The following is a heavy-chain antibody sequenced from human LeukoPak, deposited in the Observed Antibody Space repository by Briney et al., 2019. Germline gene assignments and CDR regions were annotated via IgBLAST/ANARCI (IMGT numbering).Heavy chain of an antibody. V-gene: IGHV1-18*04. Sequence: GASVKVSCKASGYTFTSYDISWVRQAPGQGLEWMGWISAYNGNTNYAQKLQGRVTMTTDTSTSTAYMELSSLRSEDTAVYYCARERGVGYVWGSYRYFDYWGQGTLVTVSS. CDR1: GYTFTSYD. J-gene: IGHJ4*02. CDR3: ARERGVGYVWGSYRYFDY. D-gene: IGHD3-16*02. CDR2: ISAYNGNT.